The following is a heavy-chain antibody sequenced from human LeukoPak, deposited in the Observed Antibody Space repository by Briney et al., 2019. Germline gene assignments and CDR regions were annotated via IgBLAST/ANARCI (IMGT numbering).Heavy chain of an antibody. V-gene: IGHV3-23*01. J-gene: IGHJ6*03. Sequence: RGSPRPSCAASGITFTSHAMSWVRQAPGKGLEWVSLISGSGGHTYYGDSVKGRFTISRDNSKSTLYLQMNSLRAEDTAVYYCAKGGVATMRDGYNYCYYCKEVWRGGITVTVSS. CDR2: ISGSGGHT. CDR1: GITFTSHA. CDR3: AKGGVATMRDGYNYCYYCKEV. D-gene: IGHD5-24*01.